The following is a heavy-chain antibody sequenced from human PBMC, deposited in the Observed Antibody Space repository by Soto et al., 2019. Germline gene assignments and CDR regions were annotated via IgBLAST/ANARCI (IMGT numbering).Heavy chain of an antibody. D-gene: IGHD6-19*01. CDR2: INHSGST. CDR3: ARGFPYSSGWYRYYYYYGMDV. Sequence: SETLSLTCAVYGGSFSGYYWSWIRQPPGKGLEWIGEINHSGSTNYNPSLKSRVTISVDTSKNQFSLKLSSVTAADTAVYYCARGFPYSSGWYRYYYYYGMDVWGQRTTVTVSS. V-gene: IGHV4-34*01. CDR1: GGSFSGYY. J-gene: IGHJ6*02.